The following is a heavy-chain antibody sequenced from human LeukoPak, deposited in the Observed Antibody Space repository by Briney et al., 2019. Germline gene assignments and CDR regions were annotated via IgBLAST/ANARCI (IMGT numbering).Heavy chain of an antibody. CDR2: IYYSGST. J-gene: IGHJ4*02. D-gene: IGHD3-22*01. CDR3: ARHAMYYYDSSGFDY. Sequence: SETLSLTCTVSGGSISSYYWSWIRQPPGKGLEWIGYIYYSGSTNYNPSLKSRVTISVDTSKNQFSLKLSSVTAADTAVYYCARHAMYYYDSSGFDYWGQGTLVTVSS. V-gene: IGHV4-59*08. CDR1: GGSISSYY.